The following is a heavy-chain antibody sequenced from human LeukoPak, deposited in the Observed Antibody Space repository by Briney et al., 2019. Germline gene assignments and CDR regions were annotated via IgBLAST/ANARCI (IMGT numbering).Heavy chain of an antibody. D-gene: IGHD3-10*01. V-gene: IGHV4-61*02. CDR2: IYTSGST. CDR1: GGSISSGSYY. CDR3: AREVYYYGSGMEGYYYYGMDV. J-gene: IGHJ6*02. Sequence: PSQTLSLTCTVSGGSISSGSYYWSWIRQPAGKGLEWNGRIYTSGSTNYHPSLKSRVTISVDTSKNQFSLKLSSVTAADTAVYYCAREVYYYGSGMEGYYYYGMDVWGQGTTVTVSS.